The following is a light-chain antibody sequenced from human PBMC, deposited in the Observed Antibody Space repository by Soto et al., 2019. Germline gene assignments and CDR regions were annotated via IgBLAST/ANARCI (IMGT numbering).Light chain of an antibody. CDR3: QHYGSSPPIT. V-gene: IGKV3-20*01. CDR2: GAS. CDR1: QSVRSTS. Sequence: DXVLTQSPGTXSLSPWERATLSCRASQSVRSTSLAWYQQKPGQAPRLLIYGASSRATGIPDRFSGGGSGTDFTLTISRLEPEDFAVYYCQHYGSSPPITFGQGTRLEI. J-gene: IGKJ5*01.